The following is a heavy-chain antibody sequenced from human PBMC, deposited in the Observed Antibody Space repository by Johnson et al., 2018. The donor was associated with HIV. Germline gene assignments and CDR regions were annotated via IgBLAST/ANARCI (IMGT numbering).Heavy chain of an antibody. CDR3: ARGEEEQLGDAFDI. V-gene: IGHV3-30*03. D-gene: IGHD6-6*01. J-gene: IGHJ3*02. CDR2: ISYDGSNK. Sequence: QVQLVESGGGLVKPGGSLRLSCAASGFTFNNAWMSWVRQAPGKGLEWVAVISYDGSNKYYADSVKGRFTISRDNSKNTLYLQMNSLRAEDTAVYYCARGEEEQLGDAFDIWGQGTMVTVSS. CDR1: GFTFNNAW.